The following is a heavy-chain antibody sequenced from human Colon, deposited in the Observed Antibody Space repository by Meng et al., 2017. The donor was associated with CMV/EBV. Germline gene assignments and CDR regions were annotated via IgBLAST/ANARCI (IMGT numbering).Heavy chain of an antibody. CDR2: IIAYNGNT. Sequence: QVQLVQSGAEMKKPGATVKFSCKASGYTFSNYGISWLRQAPGQGLEWMGWIIAYNGNTNYAQNFQGRLTVTTDTSTNTAYMELTRLRSDDTAVYFCARGGYISSWYVAPDYWGQGTLVTVSS. V-gene: IGHV1-18*01. CDR1: GYTFSNYG. J-gene: IGHJ4*02. D-gene: IGHD6-13*01. CDR3: ARGGYISSWYVAPDY.